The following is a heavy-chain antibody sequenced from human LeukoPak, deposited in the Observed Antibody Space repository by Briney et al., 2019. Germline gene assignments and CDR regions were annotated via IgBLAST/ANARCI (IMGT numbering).Heavy chain of an antibody. V-gene: IGHV1-18*01. CDR2: ISAYNGNT. Sequence: GASVKVSCKASGYTFTSYGISWVRQAPGQGLEWMGWISAYNGNTNYAQKFQGRVTMTTDTSTSTAYMELRSLRSDDTAVYYCARVRGSYQGDTWFDPWGQGTLVTVSS. CDR3: ARVRGSYQGDTWFDP. D-gene: IGHD1-26*01. J-gene: IGHJ5*02. CDR1: GYTFTSYG.